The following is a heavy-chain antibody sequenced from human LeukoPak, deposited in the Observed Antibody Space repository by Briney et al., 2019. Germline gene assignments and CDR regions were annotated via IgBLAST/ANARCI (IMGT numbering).Heavy chain of an antibody. D-gene: IGHD3-10*01. CDR1: GGTFSSYA. Sequence: ASVKVSCKASGGTFSSYAISWVRQAPGQGLEWMGWINPNSGGTNYAQKFQGRVTMTRDTSISTAYMELSRLRSDDTAVYYCARGNDYYGSGSYLDVWGKGTTVTISS. CDR2: INPNSGGT. J-gene: IGHJ6*04. CDR3: ARGNDYYGSGSYLDV. V-gene: IGHV1-2*02.